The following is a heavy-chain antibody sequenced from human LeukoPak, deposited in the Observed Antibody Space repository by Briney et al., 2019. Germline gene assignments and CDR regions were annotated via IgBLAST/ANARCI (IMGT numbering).Heavy chain of an antibody. V-gene: IGHV3-30*02. Sequence: GGSLRLSCAASGFTFSSYGMHWVRQAPGKGLEWVAFIRYDGSNKYYADSVKGRFTISRDNSKNTLYLQMNSLRAEDTAVYYCAKDPKINGGPRNNWFDPWGQGTLVTVSS. J-gene: IGHJ5*02. CDR2: IRYDGSNK. CDR1: GFTFSSYG. D-gene: IGHD3-10*01. CDR3: AKDPKINGGPRNNWFDP.